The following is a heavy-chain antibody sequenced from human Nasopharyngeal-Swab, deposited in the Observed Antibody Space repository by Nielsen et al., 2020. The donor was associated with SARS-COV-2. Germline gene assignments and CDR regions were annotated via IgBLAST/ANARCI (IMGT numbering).Heavy chain of an antibody. CDR1: GFTFTSYA. CDR3: AKSSRSLDY. D-gene: IGHD6-6*01. CDR2: ISGSGSST. V-gene: IGHV3-23*01. Sequence: GESLKTSCAASGFTFTSYAMTWVRQAPGKGLEWVSGISGSGSSTYYADSVKGRFTISKDNSKNTLYLQMNSLRAEDTAVYYCAKSSRSLDYWGQGTLVTVSS. J-gene: IGHJ4*02.